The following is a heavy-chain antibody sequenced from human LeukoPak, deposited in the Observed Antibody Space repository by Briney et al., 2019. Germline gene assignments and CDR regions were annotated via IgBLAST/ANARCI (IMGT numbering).Heavy chain of an antibody. Sequence: GGSLRLSCAASGFTFSSYSMNWVRQAPGKGLEWVSSISSSSSYIYYADSVKGRFTISRDNAKNSLYLRMNSLRAEDTAVYYCARDRVVRGVIITAGTDYWGQGTLVTVSS. J-gene: IGHJ4*02. V-gene: IGHV3-21*01. D-gene: IGHD3-10*01. CDR3: ARDRVVRGVIITAGTDY. CDR2: ISSSSSYI. CDR1: GFTFSSYS.